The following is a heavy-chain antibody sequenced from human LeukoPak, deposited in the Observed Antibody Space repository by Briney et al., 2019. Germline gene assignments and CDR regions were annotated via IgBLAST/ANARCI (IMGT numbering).Heavy chain of an antibody. D-gene: IGHD2-21*01. CDR2: ISGSGGST. CDR3: AKDSSILGGDIGGDGAFDI. CDR1: GFTFSSYA. Sequence: GGSLRLSCAASGFTFSSYAMSWVRQAPGKGLEWVSAISGSGGSTYYADSVKGRFTISRDNSKNTLYLQMNSLRAEDTAVYYCAKDSSILGGDIGGDGAFDIWGQGTLVTVSS. V-gene: IGHV3-23*01. J-gene: IGHJ4*02.